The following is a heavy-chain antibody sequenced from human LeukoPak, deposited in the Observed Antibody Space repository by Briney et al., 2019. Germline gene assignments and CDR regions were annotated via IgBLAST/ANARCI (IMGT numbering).Heavy chain of an antibody. CDR1: GFTFNTYA. Sequence: PGGSLRLSCAASGFTFNTYAMSWVRQAPGKGLEWVSGINSPGASTFYADSVKGRFTISRDNSKNALYLQMNSLRAEGTAVYYCAKDKRITKRYYYYYGMDVWGQGTTVTVSS. D-gene: IGHD3-10*01. CDR3: AKDKRITKRYYYYYGMDV. V-gene: IGHV3-23*01. J-gene: IGHJ6*02. CDR2: INSPGAST.